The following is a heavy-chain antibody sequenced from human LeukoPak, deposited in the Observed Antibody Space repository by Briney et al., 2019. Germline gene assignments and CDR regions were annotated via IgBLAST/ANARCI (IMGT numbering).Heavy chain of an antibody. J-gene: IGHJ6*02. V-gene: IGHV4-34*01. CDR3: ARGTPLDTYYGMDV. CDR2: INHSGST. Sequence: SSETLSLTCAVYGGSFSGYYWSWIRQPPGKGLEWIGEINHSGSTNYNPSLKSRVTISEDTSKNQFSLKLSSVTAADTAVYYCARGTPLDTYYGMDVWGQGTTVTVSS. D-gene: IGHD3-22*01. CDR1: GGSFSGYY.